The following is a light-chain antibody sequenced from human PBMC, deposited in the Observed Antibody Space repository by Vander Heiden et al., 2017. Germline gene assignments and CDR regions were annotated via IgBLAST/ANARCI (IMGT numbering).Light chain of an antibody. CDR2: EKS. V-gene: IGLV3-1*01. J-gene: IGLJ1*01. Sequence: SYALTQPPSVSVSPGQTASITCSGDKGGDKDACWYQQKPGQSHVLVIYEKSKRPAGIPERFSGSNSGNTATLTISGTQAMDEADYYCQAWDSSTAVFGTGTKVTVL. CDR1: KGGDKD. CDR3: QAWDSSTAV.